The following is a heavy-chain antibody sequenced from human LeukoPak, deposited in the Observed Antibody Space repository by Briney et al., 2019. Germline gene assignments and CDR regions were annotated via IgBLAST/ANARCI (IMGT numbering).Heavy chain of an antibody. CDR1: GVSISGGSFY. D-gene: IGHD3-10*01. V-gene: IGHV4-39*01. CDR3: ARRQVTSGTKYFDF. Sequence: NPSETLSLTCTVSGVSISGGSFYWGWIRQPPGKGLEWIGIIHYSGATYSNPSLKSRVTISIDTSKNQLSLKLNSVTAADTAVYYCARRQVTSGTKYFDFWGQGTLVAVSS. J-gene: IGHJ4*02. CDR2: IHYSGAT.